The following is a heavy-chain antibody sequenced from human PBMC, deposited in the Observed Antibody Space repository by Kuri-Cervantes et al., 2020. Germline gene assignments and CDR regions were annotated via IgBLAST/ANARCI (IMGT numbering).Heavy chain of an antibody. Sequence: GESLKISCAASGFTFSSYWMHWVRRPPGKGLVWVSRINSDGSTTTYADSVKGRFTISRDNAKNSLYLQMNSLRAEDTAVYYCARTSRSDYWGQGTLVTVSS. V-gene: IGHV3-74*01. CDR1: GFTFSSYW. CDR3: ARTSRSDY. CDR2: INSDGSTT. J-gene: IGHJ4*02. D-gene: IGHD2-2*01.